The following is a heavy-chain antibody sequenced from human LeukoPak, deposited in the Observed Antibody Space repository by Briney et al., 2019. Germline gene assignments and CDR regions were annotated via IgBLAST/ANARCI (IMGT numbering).Heavy chain of an antibody. J-gene: IGHJ5*02. D-gene: IGHD3-22*01. CDR1: GGSISSYY. CDR3: ARGLGYYDSSGYGYNWFDP. V-gene: IGHV4-59*01. CDR2: IYYSGST. Sequence: SETLSLTCTVSGGSISSYYWSWIRQPPGKGLEWIGCIYYSGSTNYNPSLKSRVTISVDTSKNQFSLKLSSVTAADTAVYYCARGLGYYDSSGYGYNWFDPWGQGTLVTVSS.